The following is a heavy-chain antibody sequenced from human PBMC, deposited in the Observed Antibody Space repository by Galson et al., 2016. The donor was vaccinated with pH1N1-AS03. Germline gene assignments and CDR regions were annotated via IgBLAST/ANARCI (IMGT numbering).Heavy chain of an antibody. Sequence: SLRLSCAASGFTFNSYWMTWVRQAPGKGLEWVANIKPDGGDKYYVDSVKGRFTISRDNAKNSLYLQMNSLRVEDTAVYYCARDLNWDNVWGQGTTVTVSS. J-gene: IGHJ6*02. V-gene: IGHV3-7*01. D-gene: IGHD1/OR15-1a*01. CDR3: ARDLNWDNV. CDR2: IKPDGGDK. CDR1: GFTFNSYW.